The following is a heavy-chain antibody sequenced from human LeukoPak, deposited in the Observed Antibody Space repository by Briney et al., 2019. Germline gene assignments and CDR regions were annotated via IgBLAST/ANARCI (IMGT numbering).Heavy chain of an antibody. Sequence: PGGSLRLSCAASGFTFTNSWMAWVRQAPGKGLEWVANIKQDGSTKHYMDSLKGRFTISRDNPKNSLYLQMNSLRADDTAIYYCARDTDGSLDYWGQGILVTAAS. CDR3: ARDTDGSLDY. J-gene: IGHJ4*02. CDR2: IKQDGSTK. V-gene: IGHV3-7*01. D-gene: IGHD1-26*01. CDR1: GFTFTNSW.